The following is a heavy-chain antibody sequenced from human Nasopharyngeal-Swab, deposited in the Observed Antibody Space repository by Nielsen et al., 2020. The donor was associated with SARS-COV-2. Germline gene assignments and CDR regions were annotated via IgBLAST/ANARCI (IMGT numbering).Heavy chain of an antibody. CDR1: GGSISSYY. Sequence: SETLSLTCTVSGGSISSYYWSWIRQPPGKGLEWIGYIYYSGCTNYNPSLKSRVTISVDTSKNQFSLKLSSVTAADTAVYYCARVGTYYYDSSGYYPTPSFDYWGQGTLVTVSS. CDR2: IYYSGCT. V-gene: IGHV4-59*01. J-gene: IGHJ4*02. CDR3: ARVGTYYYDSSGYYPTPSFDY. D-gene: IGHD3-22*01.